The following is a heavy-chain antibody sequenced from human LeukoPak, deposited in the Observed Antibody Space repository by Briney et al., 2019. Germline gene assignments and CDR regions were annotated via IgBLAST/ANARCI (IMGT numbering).Heavy chain of an antibody. CDR2: IYPGDSDT. CDR3: AKRGATDWYHLDAFDI. D-gene: IGHD3-9*01. Sequence: GESLKISCKASGYSFTTYWSGGVRQMPGKGREGMGIIYPGDSDTRYSPSFQGQVTISADKSITTAYLQWSSLKASDPAMYYCAKRGATDWYHLDAFDIWGQGTMVTVSS. J-gene: IGHJ3*02. CDR1: GYSFTTYW. V-gene: IGHV5-51*01.